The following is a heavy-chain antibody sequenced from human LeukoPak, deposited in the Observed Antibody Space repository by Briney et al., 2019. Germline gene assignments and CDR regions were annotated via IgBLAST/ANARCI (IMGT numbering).Heavy chain of an antibody. D-gene: IGHD6-19*01. CDR2: IIPIFGTA. J-gene: IGHJ6*03. CDR1: GGTFISYA. Sequence: TVKVSCKASGGTFISYAISWVRQAPGQGLEWMGRIIPIFGTANYAQKFQGRVTITADKSTSTAYMELSSLRSEDTAVYYGARAIAVAGSDYYYYYMDVWGKGTTVTVSS. CDR3: ARAIAVAGSDYYYYYMDV. V-gene: IGHV1-69*06.